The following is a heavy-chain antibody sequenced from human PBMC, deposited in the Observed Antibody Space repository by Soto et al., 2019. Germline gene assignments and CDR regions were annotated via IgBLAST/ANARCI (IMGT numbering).Heavy chain of an antibody. CDR2: IKQHGSAN. CDR3: PSHESRDSGSCFNNNFYCLDV. D-gene: IGHD6-13*01. Sequence: ELSLRLPCAPSRFTYSSYWLSWIRQSPGKVLEWVENIKQHGSANAYVDCIKGPFTCTRTYAKNSLYLQMNRQRDENRSVYYCPSHESRDSGSCFNNNFYCLDVWRQGTTVGVSS. V-gene: IGHV3-7*01. J-gene: IGHJ6*02. CDR1: RFTYSSYW.